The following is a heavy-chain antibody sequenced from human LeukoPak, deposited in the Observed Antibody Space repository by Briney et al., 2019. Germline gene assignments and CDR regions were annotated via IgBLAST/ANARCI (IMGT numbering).Heavy chain of an antibody. D-gene: IGHD7-27*01. Sequence: GGSLRLSCAASGFTVSSNYMSWVRQAPGKGLEWVSVIYSGGSTYYADSVKGRFTISRDNSKNTLYLQMNSLRAGDTAVYYCARTPNWGYGMDVWGQGTTVTVSS. CDR3: ARTPNWGYGMDV. J-gene: IGHJ6*02. CDR2: IYSGGST. CDR1: GFTVSSNY. V-gene: IGHV3-53*01.